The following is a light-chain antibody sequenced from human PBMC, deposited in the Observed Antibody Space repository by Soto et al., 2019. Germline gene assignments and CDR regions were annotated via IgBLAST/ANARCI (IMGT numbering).Light chain of an antibody. CDR3: SSYTSGSILYV. V-gene: IGLV2-14*01. J-gene: IGLJ1*01. Sequence: SALTQPASVSGSPGQSITISCTGTSSDVGGYDYVSWYQQHPGKAPKLMIYEVSNRPSGVSNRFSGSKSGNTASLTISGLQAEDEADYYCSSYTSGSILYVFGTGTKVTVL. CDR2: EVS. CDR1: SSDVGGYDY.